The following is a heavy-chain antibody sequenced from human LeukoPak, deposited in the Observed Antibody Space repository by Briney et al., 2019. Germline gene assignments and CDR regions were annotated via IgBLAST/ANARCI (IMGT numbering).Heavy chain of an antibody. CDR2: IYYSGNT. CDR1: GGSIRSTSYY. CDR3: ARHIRTISGYADRADY. Sequence: NPSETLSLTCTVSGGSIRSTSYYWGWIRQPPGKGLEWIGSIYYSGNTYYNPSLKSRVTMSVDTSKNQFSLKLSSVTAADTAAYYCARHIRTISGYADRADYWGQGTLVTVSS. J-gene: IGHJ4*02. D-gene: IGHD5-12*01. V-gene: IGHV4-39*01.